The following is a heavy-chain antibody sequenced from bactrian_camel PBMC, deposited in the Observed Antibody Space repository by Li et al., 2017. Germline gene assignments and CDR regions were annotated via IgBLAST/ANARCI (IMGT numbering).Heavy chain of an antibody. V-gene: IGHV3S54*01. CDR1: ENTYRDKC. CDR3: AARRWVANRCIGFAF. Sequence: HVQLVESGGGSVQAGGSLRLSCVASENTYRDKCIGWYHQAPGQAREEAHEWVASIATPFGTTEYPDSVKGRFTISQDNAKNTVLLQMDSLKPEDTGMYYCAARRWVANRCIGFAFWGHGTQVTVS. J-gene: IGHJ6*01. CDR2: IATPFGTT. D-gene: IGHD1*01.